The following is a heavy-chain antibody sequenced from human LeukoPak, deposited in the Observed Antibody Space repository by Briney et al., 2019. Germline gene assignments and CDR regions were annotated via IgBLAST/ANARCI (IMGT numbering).Heavy chain of an antibody. D-gene: IGHD3-10*01. CDR3: ARGPNFGSWRAVDY. CDR1: GFTSGDHD. J-gene: IGHJ4*02. V-gene: IGHV3-23*01. Sequence: PGGSLTLSCAASGFTSGDHDMTWVRQTSGRGPEWVSSTNFGGSITWYADSVRGRFTMSRDKSKNTLYLQMNSLRADDTAVYFRARGPNFGSWRAVDYWGQGILVTVSS. CDR2: TNFGGSIT.